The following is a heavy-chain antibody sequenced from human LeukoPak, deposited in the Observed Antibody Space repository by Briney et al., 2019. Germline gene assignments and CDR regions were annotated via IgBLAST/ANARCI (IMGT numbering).Heavy chain of an antibody. CDR1: GFTFSSYS. CDR2: ISSSSSYI. D-gene: IGHD5-18*01. Sequence: PGGSLRLSCAASGFTFSSYSMNWVRQAPGKGLEWVSSISSSSSYIYYADSVKGRFTISRDNAKNSLYLQMNSLRAEDTAVYYCARVGRRGYSSDYWGQGTLVTVSS. J-gene: IGHJ4*02. V-gene: IGHV3-21*01. CDR3: ARVGRRGYSSDY.